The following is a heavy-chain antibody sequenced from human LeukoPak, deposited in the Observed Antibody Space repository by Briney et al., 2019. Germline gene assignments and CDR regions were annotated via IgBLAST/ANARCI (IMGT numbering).Heavy chain of an antibody. J-gene: IGHJ6*02. CDR3: ARETWHCRVNCSSVYYSALDA. CDR1: GYTFTNYD. Sequence: GASVKVSCKGSGYTFTNYDVHWVRQAPGQGLEWLGWINPGNGDTKYSQNFQGRVTVTSDTSAATAYVELNSLTSEDTAVYYCARETWHCRVNCSSVYYSALDAWGQGTTVTVSS. D-gene: IGHD2-15*01. V-gene: IGHV1-3*01. CDR2: INPGNGDT.